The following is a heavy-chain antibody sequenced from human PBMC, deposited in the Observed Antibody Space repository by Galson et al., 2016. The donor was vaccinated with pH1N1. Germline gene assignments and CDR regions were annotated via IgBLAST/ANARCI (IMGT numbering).Heavy chain of an antibody. D-gene: IGHD3-3*01. CDR1: GFTFSDYY. Sequence: RLSCAASGFTFSDYYMSWIRQAPGKGLEWISYVSSTSTYTKYADSVEGRFTISRDNAKNSLYLQMSSLRAEDTAVYYCARDESSDFWSGLYGTDVWGLGTTVTVSS. J-gene: IGHJ6*02. V-gene: IGHV3-11*06. CDR2: VSSTSTYT. CDR3: ARDESSDFWSGLYGTDV.